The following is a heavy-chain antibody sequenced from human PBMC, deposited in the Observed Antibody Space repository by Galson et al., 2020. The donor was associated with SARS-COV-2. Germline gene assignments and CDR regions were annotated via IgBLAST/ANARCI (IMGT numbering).Heavy chain of an antibody. CDR1: GYTFTNYF. Sequence: ASVKVSCKASGYTFTNYFLHWVRQAPGQGLEWMGRLNCNNGGTTYAQKFQGRVTMTRDTSISTAYMELSRLTFDDTVVYYCARERYTDRAFDFCGQGIVVTVSS. CDR2: LNCNNGGT. V-gene: IGHV1-2*05. CDR3: ARERYTDRAFDF. J-gene: IGHJ3*01. D-gene: IGHD2-2*02.